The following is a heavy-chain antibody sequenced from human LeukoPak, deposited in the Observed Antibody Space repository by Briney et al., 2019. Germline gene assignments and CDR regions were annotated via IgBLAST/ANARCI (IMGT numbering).Heavy chain of an antibody. CDR1: GFTFGKYW. V-gene: IGHV3-7*03. CDR3: ARDQYDTWSRRGNFDS. CDR2: IKLDGSEK. J-gene: IGHJ4*02. Sequence: PGGSLRLSCVASGFTFGKYWMSWVRQAPGKGLEWVVNIKLDGSEKNYVDSVKGRFTISRDNTKNSLYLQVNSLRAEDTAVFYCARDQYDTWSRRGNFDSWGQGTLVIVSS. D-gene: IGHD3-3*01.